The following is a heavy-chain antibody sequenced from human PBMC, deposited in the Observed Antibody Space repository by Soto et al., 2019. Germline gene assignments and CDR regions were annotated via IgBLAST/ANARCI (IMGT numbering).Heavy chain of an antibody. CDR2: FYYGETT. CDR1: GASITDYF. CDR3: ARGTYCGTDCYWTLDF. Sequence: SETLSLTCIVAGASITDYFWTWIRQPPGKGLEWIGYFYYGETTNKKSSLNSRFAVSVDTSKSQFSLKVTSVTTADTAVYYCARGTYCGTDCYWTLDFWGQGKMVTVSS. V-gene: IGHV4-59*01. J-gene: IGHJ4*02. D-gene: IGHD2-21*02.